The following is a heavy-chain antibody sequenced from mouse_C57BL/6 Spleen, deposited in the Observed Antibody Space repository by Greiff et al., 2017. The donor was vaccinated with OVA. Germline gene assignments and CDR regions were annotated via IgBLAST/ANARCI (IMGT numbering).Heavy chain of an antibody. V-gene: IGHV5-9*01. CDR3: ARQGWDGNYFDY. Sequence: EVQGVESGGGLVKPGGSLKLSCAASGFTFSSYTMSWVRQTPEKRLEWVATISGGGGNTYYPDSVKGRFTISRDNAKNTLYLQMSSLRSEDTALYYCARQGWDGNYFDYWGQGTTLTVSS. J-gene: IGHJ2*01. D-gene: IGHD4-1*01. CDR2: ISGGGGNT. CDR1: GFTFSSYT.